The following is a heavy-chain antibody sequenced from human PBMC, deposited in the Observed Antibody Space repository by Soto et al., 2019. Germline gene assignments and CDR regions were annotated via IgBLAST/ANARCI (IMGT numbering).Heavy chain of an antibody. CDR3: AIHYSFRGGMEV. CDR1: GYSFTSYW. CDR2: IDPSDSYT. J-gene: IGHJ6*02. D-gene: IGHD2-15*01. Sequence: GESLKISFKGSGYSFTSYWISWVRQMPGKGLEWMGRIDPSDSYTNYSPSFQGHVTISADKSISTAYLQWSSMKASDTAMYYCAIHYSFRGGMEVWGQGTTVTVSS. V-gene: IGHV5-10-1*01.